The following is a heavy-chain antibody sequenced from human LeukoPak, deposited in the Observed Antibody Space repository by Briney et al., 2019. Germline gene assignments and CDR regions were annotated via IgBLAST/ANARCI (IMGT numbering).Heavy chain of an antibody. CDR2: INHSGST. CDR3: ARDYYYDSSGYFYYFDY. CDR1: GGSFSGYY. J-gene: IGHJ4*02. D-gene: IGHD3-22*01. Sequence: PSETLSLTCAVYGGSFSGYYWSWIRQPPGKGLEWIGEINHSGSTNYNPSPKSRVTISVDTSKNQFSLKLSSVTAADTAVYYCARDYYYDSSGYFYYFDYWGQGTLVTVSS. V-gene: IGHV4-34*01.